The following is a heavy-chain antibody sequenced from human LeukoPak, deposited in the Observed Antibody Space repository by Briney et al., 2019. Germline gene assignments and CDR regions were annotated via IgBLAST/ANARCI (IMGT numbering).Heavy chain of an antibody. V-gene: IGHV4-39*01. J-gene: IGHJ3*02. CDR3: ARNHQELAVDAFDI. Sequence: PSETLSLTCTVSGGSISSSSYYWGWIRQPPGKGLEWIGSIYYSGSTYYNPSLKSRVTISVDTSKNQFSLKLSSVTAADTAVYYCARNHQELAVDAFDIWGQGTMVTVSS. D-gene: IGHD6-13*01. CDR2: IYYSGST. CDR1: GGSISSSSYY.